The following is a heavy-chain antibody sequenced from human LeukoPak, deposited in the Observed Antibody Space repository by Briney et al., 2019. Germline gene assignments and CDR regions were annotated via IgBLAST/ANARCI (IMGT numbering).Heavy chain of an antibody. CDR1: GFTFSGYA. J-gene: IGHJ5*02. V-gene: IGHV3-30*04. D-gene: IGHD3-10*01. CDR3: ARVKFGELLGSNWFDP. CDR2: ISYDGSNK. Sequence: GGSLRLSCAASGFTFSGYAMHWVRQAPGKGLEWVAVISYDGSNKYYADSVKGRFTISRDNSKNTLYLQMNSLRAEDTAVYYCARVKFGELLGSNWFDPWGQGTLVTVSS.